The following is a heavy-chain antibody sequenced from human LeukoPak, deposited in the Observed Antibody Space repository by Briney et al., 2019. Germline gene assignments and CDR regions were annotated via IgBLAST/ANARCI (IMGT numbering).Heavy chain of an antibody. Sequence: ASVKVSCKASGYSFTNYAMNWVRQAPGQGLEWMGWINTDTGNPTYAQGFTGRFVFSLDTSVSTAYLQISSLKAEDTALYYCARNQYCSSTNCYGGRGALDFWGQGTLLTVSS. V-gene: IGHV7-4-1*02. CDR2: INTDTGNP. D-gene: IGHD2-2*01. CDR1: GYSFTNYA. J-gene: IGHJ4*02. CDR3: ARNQYCSSTNCYGGRGALDF.